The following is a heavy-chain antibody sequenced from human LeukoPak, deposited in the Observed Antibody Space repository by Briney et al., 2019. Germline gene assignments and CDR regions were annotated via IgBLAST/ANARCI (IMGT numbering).Heavy chain of an antibody. CDR1: GGSISSYY. CDR3: ARRSESNWYYDL. CDR2: IYYSGST. V-gene: IGHV4-59*08. J-gene: IGHJ2*01. D-gene: IGHD3-10*01. Sequence: SETLPLTCTVSGGSISSYYWSWIRQPPGKGLEWIGYIYYSGSTNYSPSLKSRVTISVDTSKNQFSLRLSSVTAADAAVYYCARRSESNWYYDLWGRGTLVTVSS.